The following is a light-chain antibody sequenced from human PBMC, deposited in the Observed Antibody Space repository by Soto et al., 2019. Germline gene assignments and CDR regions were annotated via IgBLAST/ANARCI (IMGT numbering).Light chain of an antibody. Sequence: EIVLTQSPATLSLSPGERATLSCRASQSVSSYLAWYQHKPGQAPRLLIYDASNSATGIPARFSGSGSGTDFTLDISSLEPEDFVVYYCQQRSNWPSLTCDGGTKVDIK. CDR2: DAS. J-gene: IGKJ4*01. CDR1: QSVSSY. CDR3: QQRSNWPSLT. V-gene: IGKV3-11*01.